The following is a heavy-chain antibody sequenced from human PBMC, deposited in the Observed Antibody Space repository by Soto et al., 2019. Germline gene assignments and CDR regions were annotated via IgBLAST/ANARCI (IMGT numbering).Heavy chain of an antibody. V-gene: IGHV3-23*01. CDR1: EGKSISYG. J-gene: IGHJ6*03. CDR2: ISGSGGST. D-gene: IGHD3-3*01. Sequence: RHSWRAAEGKSISYGRSWIRKETKKGLEWVSAISGSGGSTYYADSVKGLFTISRDNSKNTLYLQMNSLRAEDTALYFSAKDLPPECYYYYIVVWGTVTTFTXS. CDR3: AKDLPPECYYYYIVV.